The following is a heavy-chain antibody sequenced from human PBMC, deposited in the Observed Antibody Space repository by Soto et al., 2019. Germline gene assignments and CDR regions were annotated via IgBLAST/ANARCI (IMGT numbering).Heavy chain of an antibody. CDR2: ISSSSSTI. V-gene: IGHV3-48*01. CDR3: AREKASVVVPAAMVSYKGLGNAFDI. J-gene: IGHJ3*02. CDR1: GFTFSSYS. Sequence: GGSLRLSCAASGFTFSSYSMNWVRQAPGKGLEWVSYISSSSSTIYYADSVKGRFTISRDNAKNSLYLQMNSLRAEDTAVYYCAREKASVVVPAAMVSYKGLGNAFDIWGQGTMVTVS. D-gene: IGHD2-2*01.